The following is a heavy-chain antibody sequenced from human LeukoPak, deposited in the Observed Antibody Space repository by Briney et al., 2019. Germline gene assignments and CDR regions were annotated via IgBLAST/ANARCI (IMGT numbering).Heavy chain of an antibody. CDR3: ARDLRGTTVVTYEAFDI. D-gene: IGHD4-23*01. CDR2: IYSGGST. Sequence: PGGSLRLSCAPSGFTVSSNYMSWVRQAPGKGLEWVSVIYSGGSTYYADSVKGRFTISRDNSKNTLYLQMNSLRAEDTAVYYCARDLRGTTVVTYEAFDIWGQGTMVTVSS. V-gene: IGHV3-53*01. J-gene: IGHJ3*02. CDR1: GFTVSSNY.